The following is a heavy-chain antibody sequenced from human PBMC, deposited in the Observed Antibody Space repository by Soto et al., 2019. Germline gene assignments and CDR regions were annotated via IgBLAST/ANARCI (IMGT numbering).Heavy chain of an antibody. J-gene: IGHJ5*02. CDR1: GYSFTGYY. CDR2: INPNTGDA. Sequence: ASVKVSCKASGYSFTGYYIHWLRQAPGQGPEWMGWINPNTGDAKYAQKFQGWVTLTRDTSISTAYMELSRLRSDDTAVYYCARDLSPNFDFWSGYYPHAPFDPWGQGTLVTVSS. CDR3: ARDLSPNFDFWSGYYPHAPFDP. D-gene: IGHD3-3*01. V-gene: IGHV1-2*04.